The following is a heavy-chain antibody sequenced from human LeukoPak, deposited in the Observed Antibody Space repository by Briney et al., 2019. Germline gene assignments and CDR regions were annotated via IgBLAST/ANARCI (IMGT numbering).Heavy chain of an antibody. CDR2: ISYDGSNK. V-gene: IGHV3-30*18. J-gene: IGHJ6*04. CDR1: GFTFSSYG. D-gene: IGHD3-10*01. Sequence: PGRSPRLSCAASGFTFSSYGMHWVRQAPGKGLEWVAVISYDGSNKYYADSVKGRFTISRDNSKNTLYLQMNSLRAEDMAVYYCAKDEGLVRGVIYYYYGMDVWGKGTTVTVSS. CDR3: AKDEGLVRGVIYYYYGMDV.